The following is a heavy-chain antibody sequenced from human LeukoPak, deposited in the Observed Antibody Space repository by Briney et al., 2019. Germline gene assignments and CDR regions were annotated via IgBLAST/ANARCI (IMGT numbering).Heavy chain of an antibody. CDR2: INPNSGGT. CDR1: GYTFTDYY. V-gene: IGHV1-2*02. Sequence: ASVKVSCKASGYTFTDYYMHWVRQAPGQGLEWMGWINPNSGGTNYAQKFQGRVTMTRDTSISTAYMELSRLRSDDTAVYYCARDYSSPFVPGDYWGQGTLVTVSS. D-gene: IGHD6-13*01. J-gene: IGHJ4*02. CDR3: ARDYSSPFVPGDY.